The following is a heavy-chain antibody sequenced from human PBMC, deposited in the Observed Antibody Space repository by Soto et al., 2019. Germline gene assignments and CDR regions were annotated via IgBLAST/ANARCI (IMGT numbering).Heavy chain of an antibody. Sequence: QVQLQESGPGLVKPSGTLSLTCAVSGGSISSSNWWSWVRQPPGKGLEWIGEIYHSGSTNYNPSLKGRVTTXXDXSXXQFSLKLSSVTAADTAVYYCARGDLLEADTWYFDLWGRGTLVTVSS. CDR2: IYHSGST. D-gene: IGHD2-21*02. CDR1: GGSISSSNW. J-gene: IGHJ2*01. V-gene: IGHV4-4*02. CDR3: ARGDLLEADTWYFDL.